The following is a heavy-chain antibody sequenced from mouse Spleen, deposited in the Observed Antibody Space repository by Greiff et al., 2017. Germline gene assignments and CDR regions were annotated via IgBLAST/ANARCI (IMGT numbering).Heavy chain of an antibody. D-gene: IGHD2-1*01. V-gene: IGHV1-54*01. J-gene: IGHJ2*01. CDR3: ARHYGNSVFDY. CDR1: GYAFTNYL. Sequence: VKLLESGAELVRPGTSVKVSCKASGYAFTNYLIEWVKQRPGQGLEWIGVINPGSGGTNYNEKFKGKATLTADKSSSTAYMQLSSLTSDDSAVYFCARHYGNSVFDYWGQGTTLTVSS. CDR2: INPGSGGT.